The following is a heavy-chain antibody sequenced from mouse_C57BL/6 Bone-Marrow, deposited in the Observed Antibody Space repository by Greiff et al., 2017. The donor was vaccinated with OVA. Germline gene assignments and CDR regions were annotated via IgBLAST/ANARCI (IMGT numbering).Heavy chain of an antibody. D-gene: IGHD1-1*01. CDR3: ALIATGLGVGYFDV. CDR1: GFSLSTFGMG. V-gene: IGHV8-8*01. Sequence: QVTLKVSGPGILQPSQTLSMTCSFSGFSLSTFGMGVGWLRQPSGQGLEWLAHIWWDDDKYYTPDLKRRLTIAKDTSKNQVVLKNANVDTADTATYYGALIATGLGVGYFDVWGTGTTVTVSS. J-gene: IGHJ1*03. CDR2: IWWDDDK.